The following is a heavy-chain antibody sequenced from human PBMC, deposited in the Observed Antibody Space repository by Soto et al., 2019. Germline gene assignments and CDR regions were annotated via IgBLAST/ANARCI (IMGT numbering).Heavy chain of an antibody. Sequence: GGSLRLSCAASGFTFSNYAMSWVRQVPGKGLEWVSLVSATAGTTYYTDYVKGRFTISRDNSRNKVYLQMNSLRADDKAVYYCAKDRLAGGFDYWGQGTLVTVSS. CDR3: AKDRLAGGFDY. V-gene: IGHV3-23*01. CDR2: VSATAGTT. D-gene: IGHD3-16*01. CDR1: GFTFSNYA. J-gene: IGHJ4*02.